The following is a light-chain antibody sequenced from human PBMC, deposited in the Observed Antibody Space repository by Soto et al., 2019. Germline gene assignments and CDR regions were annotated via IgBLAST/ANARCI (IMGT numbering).Light chain of an antibody. Sequence: DIPMTQSPSTLSASVGDRVTITCRASQSISSWLAWYQQKPGKAPKLLIYKASTLESGVPSRFSGSGSGTGFTLTISSLQPDDFATYYCQQYNSVSLLTFGGGTKVEIK. V-gene: IGKV1-5*03. CDR1: QSISSW. J-gene: IGKJ4*01. CDR2: KAS. CDR3: QQYNSVSLLT.